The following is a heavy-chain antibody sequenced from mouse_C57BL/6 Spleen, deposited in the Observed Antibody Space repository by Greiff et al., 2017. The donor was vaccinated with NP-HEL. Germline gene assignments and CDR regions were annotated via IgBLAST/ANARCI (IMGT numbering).Heavy chain of an antibody. J-gene: IGHJ4*01. CDR1: GYTFTEYT. Sequence: VQLQQSGAGLVKPGASVKLSCKASGYTFTEYTIHWVKQRSGQGLEWIGWFYPGSGSIKYNEKFKDKATLTADKSYSTVYMELSRLTSEDSAVYFWARHELRGGIYYYAMDYWGQGTSVTVSS. CDR3: ARHELRGGIYYYAMDY. CDR2: FYPGSGSI. V-gene: IGHV1-62-2*01. D-gene: IGHD2-12*01.